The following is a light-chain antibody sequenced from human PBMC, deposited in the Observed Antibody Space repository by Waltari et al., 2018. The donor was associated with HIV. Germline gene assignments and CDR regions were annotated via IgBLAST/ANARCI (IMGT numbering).Light chain of an antibody. J-gene: IGLJ2*01. Sequence: QSVLTQPPSVSAAPGQMVTISCSGSSSNIGSNYVSWYQHLPGTAPKLLIYDDKERPSGIPDRFSASKSGTSVALDITGLQTGDEGDYYCGTWDSSLSAVVVGGGTKLTVL. CDR1: SSNIGSNY. V-gene: IGLV1-51*01. CDR3: GTWDSSLSAVV. CDR2: DDK.